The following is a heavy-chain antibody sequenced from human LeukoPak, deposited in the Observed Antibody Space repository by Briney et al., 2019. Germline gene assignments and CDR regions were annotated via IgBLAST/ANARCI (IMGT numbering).Heavy chain of an antibody. J-gene: IGHJ5*02. CDR1: GYIFTNYL. D-gene: IGHD6-25*01. CDR2: FNSRDFST. V-gene: IGHV5-51*01. CDR3: ARHYGSAWFAH. Sequence: GESLKISCKTSGYIFTNYLLAWVRQMPGEGLEWVGIFNSRDFSTRYSAPFQGQVTFSADNSISTAYLQWSSLRASDTAIYYCARHYGSAWFAHWGQGTQVTVSS.